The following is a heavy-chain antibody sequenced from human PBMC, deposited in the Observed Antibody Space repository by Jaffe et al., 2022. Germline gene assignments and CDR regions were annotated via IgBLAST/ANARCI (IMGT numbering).Heavy chain of an antibody. D-gene: IGHD1-7*01. CDR1: GGSISSGSYY. V-gene: IGHV4-61*02. J-gene: IGHJ4*02. Sequence: QVQLQESGPGLVKPSQTLSLTCTVSGGSISSGSYYWSWIRQPAGKGLEWIGRIYTSGSTNYNPSLKSRVTISVDTSKNQFSLKLSSVTAADTAVYYCARVSKLGYYFDYWGQGTLVTVSS. CDR3: ARVSKLGYYFDY. CDR2: IYTSGST.